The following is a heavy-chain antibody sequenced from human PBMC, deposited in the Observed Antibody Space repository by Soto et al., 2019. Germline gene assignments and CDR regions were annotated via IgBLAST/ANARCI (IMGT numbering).Heavy chain of an antibody. J-gene: IGHJ5*02. CDR2: ISNDNAIT. Sequence: ASVKVSCKGSGYTFSNYPIGWVRQAPGQGLEWVGCISNDNAITNYADKFQGRVTMTTDTSTRTAYMELRSMRSDDTAIYYCARPLGGSADFFFDXWGQGTQVTVSX. V-gene: IGHV1-18*04. CDR3: ARPLGGSADFFFDX. D-gene: IGHD3-3*01. CDR1: GYTFSNYP.